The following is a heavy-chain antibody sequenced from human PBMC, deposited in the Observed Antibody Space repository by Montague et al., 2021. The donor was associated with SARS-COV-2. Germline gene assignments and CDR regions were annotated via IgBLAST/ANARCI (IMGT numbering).Heavy chain of an antibody. J-gene: IGHJ5*02. D-gene: IGHD3-10*01. Sequence: SETLSLTCTVSGGSISSYYWSWIRQPPGKGLEWIGYIYYSGSTNYNPSLKSRVTISVDTSKNQFSLKLSSVTAADTAVYYCARVPVLLWLGDRGYWFDPWGQGTLVTVSS. CDR1: GGSISSYY. CDR2: IYYSGST. CDR3: ARVPVLLWLGDRGYWFDP. V-gene: IGHV4-59*01.